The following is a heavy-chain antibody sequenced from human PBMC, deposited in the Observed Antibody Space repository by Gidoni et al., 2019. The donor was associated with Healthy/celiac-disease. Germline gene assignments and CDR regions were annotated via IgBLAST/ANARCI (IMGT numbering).Heavy chain of an antibody. CDR1: GVTFSSYG. V-gene: IGHV3-30*18. CDR2: ISYDGSNK. Sequence: QVQLVESGGGVVQPGRSLRLSCAASGVTFSSYGMHWVRQAPGKGLEWVAVISYDGSNKYYADSVKGRFTISRDNSKNTLYLQMNSLRAEDTAVYYCAKPVSLGELSFGYWGQGTLVTVSS. J-gene: IGHJ4*02. CDR3: AKPVSLGELSFGY. D-gene: IGHD3-16*02.